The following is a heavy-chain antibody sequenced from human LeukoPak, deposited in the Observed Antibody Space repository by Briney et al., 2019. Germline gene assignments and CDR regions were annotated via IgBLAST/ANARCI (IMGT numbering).Heavy chain of an antibody. D-gene: IGHD3-22*01. CDR3: ASARESCIGSTCYGYFHH. V-gene: IGHV3-53*01. CDR2: FYSPGST. CDR1: GFTVTTKT. Sequence: GVSLRLSCAACGFTVTTKTMAWVRQAPARGREGVSVFYSPGSTYYADSVHGRFTICRDTPLNALFLQMNSLRVEDPAVYYCASARESCIGSTCYGYFHHWGQGTPLRVSS. J-gene: IGHJ1*01.